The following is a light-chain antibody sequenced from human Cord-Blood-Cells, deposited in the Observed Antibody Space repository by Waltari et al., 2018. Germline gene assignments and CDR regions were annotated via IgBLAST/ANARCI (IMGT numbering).Light chain of an antibody. CDR1: QSISSY. J-gene: IGKJ3*01. CDR2: AAS. CDR3: QQSYSTRFT. Sequence: DIQMTQSPSSLCASVGDRVTITCRASQSISSYLNWYQQKPGKAPKLLIYAASSLQSGVPSRFSGSGSGTDFTLTISSLQPEDFATYYCQQSYSTRFTFGPGTKVDIK. V-gene: IGKV1-39*01.